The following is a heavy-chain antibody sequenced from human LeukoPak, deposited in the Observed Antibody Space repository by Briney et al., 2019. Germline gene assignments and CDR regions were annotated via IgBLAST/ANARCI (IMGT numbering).Heavy chain of an antibody. CDR2: IYTSGST. Sequence: SETLSLTCTVSGGSISSYYWSWIRQPAGKGLEWIGRIYTSGSTNYNPSLKSRVTISVDTSKNQFSLKLSSVTAADTAVYYCAREESSGWFSDYWGQGTLVTVSS. D-gene: IGHD6-13*01. J-gene: IGHJ4*02. CDR3: AREESSGWFSDY. V-gene: IGHV4-4*07. CDR1: GGSISSYY.